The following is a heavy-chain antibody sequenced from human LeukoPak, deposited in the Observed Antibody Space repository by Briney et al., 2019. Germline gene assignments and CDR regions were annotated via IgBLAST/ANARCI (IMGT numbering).Heavy chain of an antibody. D-gene: IGHD3-22*01. Sequence: GGSLRLSCAASGFTFDDYGMNWVRQAPGKGLEWVSGINWNGGNTGYADSVKGRFTISRDNAKNSLYLQMNSLRADDTALYYCARDRGSGYADAFDIWGQGTMVTVSS. CDR1: GFTFDDYG. V-gene: IGHV3-20*04. J-gene: IGHJ3*02. CDR3: ARDRGSGYADAFDI. CDR2: INWNGGNT.